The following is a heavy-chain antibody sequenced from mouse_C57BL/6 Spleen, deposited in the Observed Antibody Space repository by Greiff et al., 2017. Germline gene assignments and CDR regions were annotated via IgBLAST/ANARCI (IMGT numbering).Heavy chain of an antibody. Sequence: QVQLKQPGAELVKPGASVKLSCKASGYTFTSYWMHWVKQRPGQGLEWIGMIHPNSGSTNYNEKFKSKATLTVDKSSSTAYMQLSSLTSEDSAVYYCAREGPHWYFDVWGTGTTVTVSS. J-gene: IGHJ1*03. V-gene: IGHV1-64*01. D-gene: IGHD3-3*01. CDR3: AREGPHWYFDV. CDR2: IHPNSGST. CDR1: GYTFTSYW.